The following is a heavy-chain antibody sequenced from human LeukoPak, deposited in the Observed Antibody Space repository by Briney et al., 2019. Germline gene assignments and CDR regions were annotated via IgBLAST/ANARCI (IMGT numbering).Heavy chain of an antibody. CDR3: ATSWNFDY. V-gene: IGHV3-23*01. CDR2: FSGSGGAT. J-gene: IGHJ4*02. CDR1: GFTFSSYA. Sequence: PGGSLRLSCAASGFTFSSYAMSWVRRPPGKGLEWVSGFSGSGGATYYAASVKGRFTISRDNSKNTLYLQMNSLRVEDTAVYYCATSWNFDYWGQGTLATVSS.